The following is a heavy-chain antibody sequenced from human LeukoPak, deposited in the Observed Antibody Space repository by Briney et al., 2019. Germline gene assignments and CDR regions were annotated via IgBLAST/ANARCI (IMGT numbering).Heavy chain of an antibody. CDR2: IGSSGGRT. V-gene: IGHV3-23*01. J-gene: IGHJ4*02. Sequence: PGGSLRLSCAVSGITLSKYGMSWVRQAPGKGLEWVAGIGSSGGRTNYADSVRGRFTISRDNPKNTLYLQMNSLRAEDTAVYYCEKRGVVIRVILVGFHKEAYYFDSWGQGALVIVSS. D-gene: IGHD3-22*01. CDR3: EKRGVVIRVILVGFHKEAYYFDS. CDR1: GITLSKYG.